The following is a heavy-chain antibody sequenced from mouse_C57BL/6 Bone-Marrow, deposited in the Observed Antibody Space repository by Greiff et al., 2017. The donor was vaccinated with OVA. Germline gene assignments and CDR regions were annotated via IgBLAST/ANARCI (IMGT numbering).Heavy chain of an antibody. CDR2: INPNNGGT. V-gene: IGHV1-26*01. Sequence: EVQLQQSGPELVKPGASVKISCKASGYTFTDYYMNWVKQSPGKSLEWIGDINPNNGGTSYNQKFKGKATLTVDKSSSTAYMELRSLTSEDSAVYYCARATVVEYYFDYWGQGTTLTVSS. CDR1: GYTFTDYY. CDR3: ARATVVEYYFDY. D-gene: IGHD1-1*01. J-gene: IGHJ2*01.